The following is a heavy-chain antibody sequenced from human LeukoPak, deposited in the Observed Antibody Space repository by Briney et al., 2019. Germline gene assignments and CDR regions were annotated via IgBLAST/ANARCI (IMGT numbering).Heavy chain of an antibody. D-gene: IGHD1-7*01. CDR1: GGSFSTYY. CDR3: ARAPLGTKDYYYYYMDV. Sequence: SETLSLTCAVYGGSFSTYYWGWIRQPPGKGLEWIGSIYYSGSTYYDPSLKSRVTISVDTSKNQFSLKLSSVTAADTAVYYCARAPLGTKDYYYYYMDVWGKGTTVTVSS. V-gene: IGHV4-39*07. J-gene: IGHJ6*03. CDR2: IYYSGST.